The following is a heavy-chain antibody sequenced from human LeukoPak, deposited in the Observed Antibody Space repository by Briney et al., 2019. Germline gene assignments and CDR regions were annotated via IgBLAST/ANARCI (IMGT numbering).Heavy chain of an antibody. CDR3: AMDSSFGLMDV. CDR1: GFTFSSYA. Sequence: HPGGSLRLSCAASGFTFSSYAMHWVRQAPGKGLEWVAVISYDGSNKYYADSVKGRFTISRDNSKNTLYLQMNSLRPEDTAVYYCAMDSSFGLMDVWGKGTTVTVSP. V-gene: IGHV3-30-3*01. J-gene: IGHJ6*04. D-gene: IGHD3-3*01. CDR2: ISYDGSNK.